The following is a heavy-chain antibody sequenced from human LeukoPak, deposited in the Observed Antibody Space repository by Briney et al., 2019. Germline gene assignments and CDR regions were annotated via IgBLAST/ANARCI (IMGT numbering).Heavy chain of an antibody. V-gene: IGHV4-34*01. J-gene: IGHJ6*03. CDR1: GGSFSGYF. CDR2: INHSGST. CDR3: ARLYYDSSGYRAPYYYYMDV. D-gene: IGHD3-22*01. Sequence: PSETLSLTCAVYGGSFSGYFWNWIRQPPGKGLEWIGEINHSGSTNYNPSLKGRVTISVDTSKNQFSLRLTSVTAADTAVYYCARLYYDSSGYRAPYYYYMDVWGKGTTVTVSS.